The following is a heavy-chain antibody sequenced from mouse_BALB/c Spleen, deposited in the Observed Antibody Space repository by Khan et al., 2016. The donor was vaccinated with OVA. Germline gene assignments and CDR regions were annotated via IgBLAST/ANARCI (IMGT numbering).Heavy chain of an antibody. Sequence: EVKVEESGPGLVKPSQSLSLTCTVTGYSITSGYAWNWIRQFPGNKLEWMGYISYSGVTSYTPSLKSRISITRDTSKNQFFLQLNSVTTEDTATYYCARGNYYGYYVDYWGQGTTLTVSS. CDR3: ARGNYYGYYVDY. D-gene: IGHD1-1*01. J-gene: IGHJ2*01. CDR2: ISYSGVT. V-gene: IGHV3-2*02. CDR1: GYSITSGYA.